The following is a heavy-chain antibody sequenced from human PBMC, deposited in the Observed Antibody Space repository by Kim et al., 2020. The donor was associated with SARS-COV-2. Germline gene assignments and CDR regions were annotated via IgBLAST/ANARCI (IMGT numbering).Heavy chain of an antibody. V-gene: IGHV3-30*02. CDR3: AKALLES. CDR2: DGMKK. Sequence: DGMKKYQANSVKGLLTISRENAKKTLYLQMNSLRAEDTAVYYCAKALLESWGQGTLVTVSS. D-gene: IGHD1-1*01. J-gene: IGHJ5*02.